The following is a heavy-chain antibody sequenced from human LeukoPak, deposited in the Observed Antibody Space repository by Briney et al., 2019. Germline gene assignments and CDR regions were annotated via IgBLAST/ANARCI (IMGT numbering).Heavy chain of an antibody. V-gene: IGHV3-30-3*01. CDR1: GFTFSSYA. Sequence: PGRSLRLSCAASGFTFSSYAMHWVRQAPGKGLEWVAVISYDGSNKYYADSVKGRFTISRDNSKNTLYLQMNSLRAEDTAVYYWAKDQGGGYGSGSFPDYWGQGTLVTVSS. J-gene: IGHJ4*02. CDR2: ISYDGSNK. CDR3: AKDQGGGYGSGSFPDY. D-gene: IGHD3-10*01.